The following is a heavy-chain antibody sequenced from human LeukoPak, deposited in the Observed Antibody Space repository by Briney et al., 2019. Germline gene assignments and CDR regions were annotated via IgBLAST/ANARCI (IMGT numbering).Heavy chain of an antibody. J-gene: IGHJ3*02. Sequence: SETLSPTCAVYGGSFSGYYWSWIRQPPGKGLEWIGEINHSGSTNYNPSLKSRVTISVDTSKNQFSLKLSSVTAADTAVYYCARKIPCSGGSCYPINIWGQGTMVTVSS. V-gene: IGHV4-34*01. CDR1: GGSFSGYY. CDR2: INHSGST. CDR3: ARKIPCSGGSCYPINI. D-gene: IGHD2-15*01.